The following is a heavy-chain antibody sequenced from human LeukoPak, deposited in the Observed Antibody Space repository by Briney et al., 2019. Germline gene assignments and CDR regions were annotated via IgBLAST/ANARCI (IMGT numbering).Heavy chain of an antibody. CDR1: GFTFDDYG. CDR3: TRDRAIAAAGTPACFDY. V-gene: IGHV3-20*04. Sequence: GGSLRLSCAASGFTFDDYGMSWVRQAPGKGLEWVSGINWNGGSTGYADSVKGRFTISRDNAKNSLYLQMNSLRAEDTALYYCTRDRAIAAAGTPACFDYWGQGTLVTVSS. CDR2: INWNGGST. D-gene: IGHD6-13*01. J-gene: IGHJ4*02.